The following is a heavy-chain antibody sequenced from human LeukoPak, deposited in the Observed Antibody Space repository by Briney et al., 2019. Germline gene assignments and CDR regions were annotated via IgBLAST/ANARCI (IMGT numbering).Heavy chain of an antibody. D-gene: IGHD2-15*01. CDR2: INHSGST. V-gene: IGHV4-39*07. CDR3: ASRLVVRGFDP. Sequence: SETLSLTCTVSGGSISSSSYYWGWIRQPPGKGLEWIGEINHSGSTNYNPSLKSRVTISVDTSKNQFSLKLSSVTAADTAVYYCASRLVVRGFDPWGQGTLVTVSS. J-gene: IGHJ5*02. CDR1: GGSISSSSYY.